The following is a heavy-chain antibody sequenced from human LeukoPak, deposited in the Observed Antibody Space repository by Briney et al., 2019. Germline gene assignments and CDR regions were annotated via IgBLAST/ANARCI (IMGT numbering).Heavy chain of an antibody. CDR3: ARDRYSNYYYYYYGMDV. CDR1: GFTFSSYW. Sequence: PGGSLRLSCAASGFTFSSYWMSWVRQAPGKGLEWVANIKQDGSEKYYVDSVKGRFTISRDNAKNSLYLQMNSLRAEDTAVYYCARDRYSNYYYYYYGMDVWGRGTTVTVS. V-gene: IGHV3-7*01. D-gene: IGHD4-11*01. CDR2: IKQDGSEK. J-gene: IGHJ6*02.